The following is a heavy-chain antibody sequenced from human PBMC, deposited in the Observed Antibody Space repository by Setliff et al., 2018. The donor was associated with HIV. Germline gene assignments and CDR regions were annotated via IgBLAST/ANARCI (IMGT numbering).Heavy chain of an antibody. CDR3: TRHILAYCAGDCYPLDY. D-gene: IGHD2-21*02. CDR2: IYPGDSHT. Sequence: GESLTISCEGSGYSFTSYWIAWWRQMPGKGLEWMGIIYPGDSHTRYGPSFQGQVTFSADKSISTAYLQWSSLKASDTAIYYCTRHILAYCAGDCYPLDYWGQGTLVTVSS. J-gene: IGHJ4*02. CDR1: GYSFTSYW. V-gene: IGHV5-51*01.